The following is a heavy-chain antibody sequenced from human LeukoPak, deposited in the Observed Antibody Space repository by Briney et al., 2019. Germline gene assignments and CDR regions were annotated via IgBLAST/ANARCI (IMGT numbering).Heavy chain of an antibody. V-gene: IGHV4-4*02. J-gene: IGHJ3*02. Sequence: SGTLSLTCAVSGGSISSSNWWSWVRQPPGKGLEWIGEIYHSGSTNYNPSLKSRVTISVDKSKNQFSLKLSSVTAAGTAVYYCARGGPSVGGIMITFGGAAGAFDIWGQGTMVTVSS. CDR3: ARGGPSVGGIMITFGGAAGAFDI. CDR2: IYHSGST. CDR1: GGSISSSNW. D-gene: IGHD3-16*01.